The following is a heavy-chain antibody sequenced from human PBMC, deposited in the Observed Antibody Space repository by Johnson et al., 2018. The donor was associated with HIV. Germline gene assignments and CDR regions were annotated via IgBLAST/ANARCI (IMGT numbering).Heavy chain of an antibody. V-gene: IGHV3-64*04. J-gene: IGHJ3*02. CDR2: INWNGGST. Sequence: QVQLVESGGGLVQPGGSLRLSCAASGFTFSSYAMHWVRQAPGKGLEYVSAINWNGGSTGYADSVKGRFTISRDNAKNSLYLQMNSLRAEDTALYYCARDIFYTDTAFDIWGQGTMVTVSS. CDR1: GFTFSSYA. CDR3: ARDIFYTDTAFDI.